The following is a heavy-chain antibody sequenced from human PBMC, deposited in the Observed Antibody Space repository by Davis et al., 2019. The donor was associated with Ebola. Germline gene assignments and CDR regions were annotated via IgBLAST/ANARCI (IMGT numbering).Heavy chain of an antibody. CDR3: ATQGGYSNGGHFDF. CDR1: GFTFSDYY. J-gene: IGHJ4*02. CDR2: ISGSTTTV. V-gene: IGHV3-11*04. Sequence: GGSLRLSCAASGFTFSDYYMSWIRQAPGKGLEWVSFISGSTTTVSYADSVRGRFTISRDNAKNSLYLQMHSLRADDTAVYYCATQGGYSNGGHFDFWGQGTLVTVSS. D-gene: IGHD4-11*01.